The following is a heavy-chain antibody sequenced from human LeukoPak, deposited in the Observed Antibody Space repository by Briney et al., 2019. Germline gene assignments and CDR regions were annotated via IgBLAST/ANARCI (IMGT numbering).Heavy chain of an antibody. CDR2: INPNSGGT. CDR1: GYTFTGYY. V-gene: IGHV1-2*02. J-gene: IGHJ5*02. D-gene: IGHD3-10*01. CDR3: ARASITMVRGEGPLRS. Sequence: ASVKVSCKASGYTFTGYYMHWVRQAPGQGLEWMGWINPNSGGTNYAQKFQGRVTMTRDTSISTAYMELSRLRSDDTAVYYCARASITMVRGEGPLRSWGQGTLVTVSS.